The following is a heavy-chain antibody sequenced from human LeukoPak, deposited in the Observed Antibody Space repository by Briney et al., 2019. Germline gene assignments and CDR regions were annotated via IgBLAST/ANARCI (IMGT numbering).Heavy chain of an antibody. Sequence: SETLSLTCTVSGGSISSYYWSWIRQPPGKGLEWIGYIYYSGSTNYNPSLKSRVTISVDTSKNQFSLKLSSVTAADTAVYYCAREDSGSYLGYWGQGTLVTVSS. D-gene: IGHD1-26*01. CDR2: IYYSGST. CDR1: GGSISSYY. CDR3: AREDSGSYLGY. V-gene: IGHV4-59*01. J-gene: IGHJ4*02.